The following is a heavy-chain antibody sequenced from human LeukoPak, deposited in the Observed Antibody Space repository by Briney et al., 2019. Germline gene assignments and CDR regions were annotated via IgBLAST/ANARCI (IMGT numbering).Heavy chain of an antibody. Sequence: PGGSLRLSCAASGFTFSSYAMHWVRQAPGKGLGWGAVISDDGSNKYYADSVKGRFTLSRDNSENTLYLQINSLRAEDTAVYYCARGSRYSDILTSIDYWGQGTLVTVSS. CDR1: GFTFSSYA. J-gene: IGHJ4*02. D-gene: IGHD3-9*01. V-gene: IGHV3-30-3*01. CDR3: ARGSRYSDILTSIDY. CDR2: ISDDGSNK.